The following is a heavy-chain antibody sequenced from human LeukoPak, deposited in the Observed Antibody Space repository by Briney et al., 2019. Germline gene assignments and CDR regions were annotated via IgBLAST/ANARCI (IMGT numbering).Heavy chain of an antibody. V-gene: IGHV5-51*01. CDR2: IYPGDSDT. CDR3: ARAPTSLSNPYYFDY. CDR1: GYSFANYW. Sequence: GESLKISCKASGYSFANYWFGWVRQLPGKGLEWMGIIYPGDSDTRYSPSFRGQVTISADESISTAFLQWKSLKASDTAMYYCARAPTSLSNPYYFDYWGRGTLVTVSS. D-gene: IGHD4-11*01. J-gene: IGHJ4*02.